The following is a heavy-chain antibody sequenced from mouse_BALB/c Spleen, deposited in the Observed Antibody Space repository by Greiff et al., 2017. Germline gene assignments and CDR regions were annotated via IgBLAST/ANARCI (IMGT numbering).Heavy chain of an antibody. CDR3: ARLRYPYAMDY. CDR2: IWGDGST. D-gene: IGHD2-14*01. Sequence: VQGVESGPGLVAPSQSLSITCTVSGFSLTGYGVNWVRQPPGKGLEWLGMIWGDGSTDYNSALKSRLSISKDNSKSQVFLKMNSLQTDDTARYYCARLRYPYAMDYWGQGTSVTVSS. V-gene: IGHV2-6-7*01. CDR1: GFSLTGYG. J-gene: IGHJ4*01.